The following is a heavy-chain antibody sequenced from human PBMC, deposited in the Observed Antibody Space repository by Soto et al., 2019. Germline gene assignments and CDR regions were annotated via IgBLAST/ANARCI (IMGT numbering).Heavy chain of an antibody. CDR3: ARPDEGGYSSNHHYYYALDV. CDR1: GGTFRSYS. CDR2: IIPIFDIT. J-gene: IGHJ6*02. D-gene: IGHD3-22*01. V-gene: IGHV1-69*01. Sequence: QVQLVQSGAEVKKPGSSVKVSCKASGGTFRSYSISWVRQAPGQGLEWMGGIIPIFDITNYAQKFQGRDTITAEESTSTAYMELSSLGSDDTAVYYCARPDEGGYSSNHHYYYALDVWGQGTTVTV.